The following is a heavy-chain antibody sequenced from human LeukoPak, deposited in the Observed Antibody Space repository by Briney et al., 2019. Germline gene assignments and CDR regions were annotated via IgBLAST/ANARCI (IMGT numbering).Heavy chain of an antibody. CDR2: IYYSGTT. V-gene: IGHV4-39*01. J-gene: IGHJ4*02. Sequence: SETLSLTCSVSGGSISVSDYYWGWIRQPPGKGLEWIGSIYYSGTTYYNPSLKSRVSISVDTSKNQFSLKLSSVTAADTAVYYCARHARNYNYYASRAYSWGQGTLVTVSS. CDR3: ARHARNYNYYASRAYS. CDR1: GGSISVSDYY. D-gene: IGHD3-22*01.